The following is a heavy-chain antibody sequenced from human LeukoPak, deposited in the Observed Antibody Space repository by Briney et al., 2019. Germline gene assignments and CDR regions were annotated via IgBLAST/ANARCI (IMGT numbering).Heavy chain of an antibody. J-gene: IGHJ4*02. D-gene: IGHD3-9*01. Sequence: ASVKVSCKASGYTFTGYYMHWVRQAPGQGLEWMGWINPNSGGTNYAQKFQGRVTMTRDTSISTAYMELSRLRSDDTAVYYCARALALITTFSGNDYWGQGTLVTVSS. CDR3: ARALALITTFSGNDY. CDR2: INPNSGGT. V-gene: IGHV1-2*02. CDR1: GYTFTGYY.